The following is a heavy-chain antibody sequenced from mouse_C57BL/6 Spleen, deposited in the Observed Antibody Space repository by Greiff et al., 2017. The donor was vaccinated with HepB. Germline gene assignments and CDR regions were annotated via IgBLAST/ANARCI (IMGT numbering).Heavy chain of an antibody. CDR1: GYTFTSYW. Sequence: QVQLQQPGAELVRPGSSVKLSCKASGYTFTSYWMHWVKQRPIQGLEWIGNIDPSDSETHYNQKFKDKATLTVDKSSSTAYMQLSSLTSEDSAVYYCARGGYSNYGGFAYWGQGTLVTVSA. J-gene: IGHJ3*01. V-gene: IGHV1-52*01. D-gene: IGHD2-5*01. CDR3: ARGGYSNYGGFAY. CDR2: IDPSDSET.